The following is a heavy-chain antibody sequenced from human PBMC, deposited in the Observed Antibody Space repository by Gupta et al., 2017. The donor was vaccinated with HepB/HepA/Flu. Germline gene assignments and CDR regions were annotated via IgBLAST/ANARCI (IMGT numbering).Heavy chain of an antibody. Sequence: VPLVESGGGLVQPGGSLRLSCAASGLTFTSYRLTWFRQAPGKGLEWVSYISSSSSTRYYADSGKGRFTISRDNAKNSLYLQMNSLRDEDTAVYYCARDREAVPAASDYWGQGTLVTVSS. CDR2: ISSSSSTR. J-gene: IGHJ4*02. D-gene: IGHD2-2*01. CDR1: GLTFTSYR. V-gene: IGHV3-48*02. CDR3: ARDREAVPAASDY.